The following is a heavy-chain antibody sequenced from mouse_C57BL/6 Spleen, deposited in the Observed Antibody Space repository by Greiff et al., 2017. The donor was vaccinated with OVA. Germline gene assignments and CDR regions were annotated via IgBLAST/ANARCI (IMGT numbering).Heavy chain of an antibody. D-gene: IGHD2-4*01. Sequence: VQLQQSGAELVRPGTSVKVSCKASGYAFTNYLIEWVKQRPGQGLEWIGVINPGSGGTNDNEKFKGKATLTADKSSSTAYMQLSILTSEDSAVYFCARAYDYDAWFAYWGQGTLVTVSA. CDR2: INPGSGGT. V-gene: IGHV1-54*01. J-gene: IGHJ3*01. CDR3: ARAYDYDAWFAY. CDR1: GYAFTNYL.